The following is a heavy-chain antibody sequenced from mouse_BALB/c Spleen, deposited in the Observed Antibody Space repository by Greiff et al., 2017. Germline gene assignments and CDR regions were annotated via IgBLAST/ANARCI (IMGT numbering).Heavy chain of an antibody. Sequence: VKLVESGPELVKPGASVKMSCKASGYTFTSYYIHWVKQRPGQGLEWIGWIYPGDGSTKYNEKFKGKTTLTADKSSSTAYMLLSSLTSEDSAIYFCARGALLWTYAMDYWGQGTSVTVSS. CDR1: GYTFTSYY. D-gene: IGHD2-1*01. V-gene: IGHV1S56*01. J-gene: IGHJ4*01. CDR2: IYPGDGST. CDR3: ARGALLWTYAMDY.